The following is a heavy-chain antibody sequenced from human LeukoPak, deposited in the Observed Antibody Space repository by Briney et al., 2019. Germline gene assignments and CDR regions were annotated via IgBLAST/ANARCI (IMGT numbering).Heavy chain of an antibody. V-gene: IGHV4-4*07. CDR1: GGSISSYY. CDR2: IHTSGNT. CDR3: ARESHYSGSGTLPPPLDY. J-gene: IGHJ4*02. Sequence: PSETLSLTCTVSGGSISSYYWTWIRQPAGKGLEWIGRIHTSGNTNYSPALKSRVTMSVDTSKNQVSLKLYSVTAADTAVYYCARESHYSGSGTLPPPLDYWGQGTLVTVSS. D-gene: IGHD3-10*01.